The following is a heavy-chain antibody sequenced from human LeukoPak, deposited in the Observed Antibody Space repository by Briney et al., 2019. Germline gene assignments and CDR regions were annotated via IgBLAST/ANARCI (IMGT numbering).Heavy chain of an antibody. D-gene: IGHD2-2*01. Sequence: GASVKVSCKASGYTFTSYYMHWVRQAPGQGLEWMGGIIPIFGTANYAQKFQGRVTITADESTSTAYMELSSLRSEDTAVYYCARGPVPAAKGFDYWGQGTLVTVSS. CDR1: GYTFTSYY. J-gene: IGHJ4*02. CDR2: IIPIFGTA. CDR3: ARGPVPAAKGFDY. V-gene: IGHV1-69*13.